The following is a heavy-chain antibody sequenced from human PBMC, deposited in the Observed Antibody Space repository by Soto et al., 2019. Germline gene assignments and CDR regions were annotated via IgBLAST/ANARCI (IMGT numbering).Heavy chain of an antibody. CDR2: ISHDGAGQ. D-gene: IGHD3-22*01. V-gene: IGHV3-30-3*01. J-gene: IGHJ1*01. CDR1: GFSFTTND. CDR3: AGEDASSGHGATFQH. Sequence: QVQLVESGGGVIQPGRSLTLSCAASGFSFTTNDMHWVRQAPGKGLEWVAGISHDGAGQHYTDSVNGRFTNSSDNSKNTLYVQINSLKPVDTAVYYCAGEDASSGHGATFQHWGQGTKVTASS.